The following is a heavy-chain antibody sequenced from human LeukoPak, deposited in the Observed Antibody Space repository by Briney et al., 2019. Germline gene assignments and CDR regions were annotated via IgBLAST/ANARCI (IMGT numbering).Heavy chain of an antibody. CDR2: IYYSGTT. Sequence: PSETLSLTCTVSGGSISGYYWSWIRQPPGKGLEWIGYIYYSGTTNYNPSLKSRVTISVDTSKNQFSLKLSSVTAADTAVYYCARRGRLYYDFWSGPNWFDPWGQGTLVTVSS. D-gene: IGHD3-3*01. V-gene: IGHV4-59*12. J-gene: IGHJ5*02. CDR3: ARRGRLYYDFWSGPNWFDP. CDR1: GGSISGYY.